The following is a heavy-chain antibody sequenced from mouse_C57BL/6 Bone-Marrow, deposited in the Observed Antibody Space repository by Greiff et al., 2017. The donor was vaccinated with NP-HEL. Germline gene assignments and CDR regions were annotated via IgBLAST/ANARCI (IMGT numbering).Heavy chain of an antibody. Sequence: EVQLQQSGAELVKPGASVKLSCTASGFNIKDYYMHWVKQRTEQGLEWIGRIDPEDGETKYAPKFQGKATIPDDKSSNTAYLQLISLTSEYTAVYYWAGDYYYGSSYLDNWGQGTTLTVSS. CDR2: IDPEDGET. V-gene: IGHV14-2*01. J-gene: IGHJ2*01. CDR3: AGDYYYGSSYLDN. D-gene: IGHD1-1*01. CDR1: GFNIKDYY.